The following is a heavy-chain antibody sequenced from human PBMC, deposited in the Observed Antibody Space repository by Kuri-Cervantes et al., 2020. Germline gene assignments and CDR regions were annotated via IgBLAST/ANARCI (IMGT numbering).Heavy chain of an antibody. CDR2: SNAGNGNT. Sequence: ASVKVSCKASGYTFSSYDMHWVRQAPGQRPEWMGRSNAGNGNTKYSQEFQGRVTITRDTSASTAYMELSSLRSEDTAVYYCARDFGVDCSGGSCYSYYYGTDVWGQGTTVTVSS. V-gene: IGHV1-3*02. CDR1: GYTFSSYD. D-gene: IGHD2-15*01. CDR3: ARDFGVDCSGGSCYSYYYGTDV. J-gene: IGHJ6*02.